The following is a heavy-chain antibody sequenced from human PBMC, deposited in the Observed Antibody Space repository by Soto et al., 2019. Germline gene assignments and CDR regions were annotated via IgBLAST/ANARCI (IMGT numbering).Heavy chain of an antibody. V-gene: IGHV1-69*01. D-gene: IGHD3-22*01. CDR3: ARDGYYYDSSGYYYYFDY. J-gene: IGHJ4*02. CDR2: IIPIFGTA. Sequence: WVRQAPGQGLEWMGGIIPIFGTANYAQKFQGRVTITADESTSTAYMELSSLRSEDTAVYYCARDGYYYDSSGYYYYFDYWGQGTLVTVSS.